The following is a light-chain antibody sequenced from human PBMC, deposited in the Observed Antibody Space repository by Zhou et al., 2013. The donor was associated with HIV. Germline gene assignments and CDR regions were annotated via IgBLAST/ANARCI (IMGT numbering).Light chain of an antibody. V-gene: IGKV3-11*01. CDR2: DAS. CDR1: QSVTTY. J-gene: IGKJ5*01. Sequence: EIVLTQSPATLSLSPGDRATLSCRASQSVTTYVAWYQQKAGQGPRLLIFDASNRATGIPARFSGSGSGTDFTLTISRLDPEDFTVYYCHQYGYSPITFGQGTRL. CDR3: HQYGYSPIT.